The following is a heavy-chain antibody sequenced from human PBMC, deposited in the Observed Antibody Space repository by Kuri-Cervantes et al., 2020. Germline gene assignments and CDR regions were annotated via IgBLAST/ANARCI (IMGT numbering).Heavy chain of an antibody. CDR1: GGSFSGYY. Sequence: SETLSLTCAVYGGSFSGYYWSWIRQPPGKGLEWIGEINHSGSTNYNPSLKSRVTISVETYKNQFSLNLSSVTAADTAVYYCARDRRDYYDSSGYYGGSNDAFDIWGQGTMVTVSS. J-gene: IGHJ3*02. CDR2: INHSGST. V-gene: IGHV4-34*01. CDR3: ARDRRDYYDSSGYYGGSNDAFDI. D-gene: IGHD3-22*01.